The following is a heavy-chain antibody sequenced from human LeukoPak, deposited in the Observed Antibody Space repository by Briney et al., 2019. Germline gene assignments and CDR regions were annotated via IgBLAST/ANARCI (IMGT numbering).Heavy chain of an antibody. Sequence: GGSLRLSCAASGFTFSSYSMNWVRQAPGKGLEWVSYISSSSSTIHYADSVRGRFTISRDNSKNTLYLQMNSLRAEDTAVYYCAKSRSGGGSCYNYWGQGTLVTVSS. V-gene: IGHV3-48*01. D-gene: IGHD2-15*01. J-gene: IGHJ4*02. CDR2: ISSSSSTI. CDR3: AKSRSGGGSCYNY. CDR1: GFTFSSYS.